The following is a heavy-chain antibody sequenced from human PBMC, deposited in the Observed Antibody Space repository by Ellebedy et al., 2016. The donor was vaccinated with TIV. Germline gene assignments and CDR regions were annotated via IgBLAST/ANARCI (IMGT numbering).Heavy chain of an antibody. CDR2: ISSSSSYI. D-gene: IGHD3-10*01. J-gene: IGHJ6*02. V-gene: IGHV3-21*01. CDR3: VRGYVVRGVMGVYGMDV. Sequence: GGSLRLSCAASGFTFSSYSMNWVRQAPGKGLEWVSSISSSSSYIYYADSVKARFTISRDNSKNTLYLQMNSLRPEDTGVYYCVRGYVVRGVMGVYGMDVWGQGTTVTVSS. CDR1: GFTFSSYS.